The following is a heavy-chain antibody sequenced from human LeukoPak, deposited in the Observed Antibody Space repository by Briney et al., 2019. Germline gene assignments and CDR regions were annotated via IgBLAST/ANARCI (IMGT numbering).Heavy chain of an antibody. Sequence: GGSLRLSCAASGFTFNIYAMTWARQAPGKGLEWVSAIRGTSGGGETFYADPVKGRFTISRDDSNNTVYLQMSSLRAEDTAVYYCAKGDWFDSWGPGTLVTVSS. V-gene: IGHV3-23*01. CDR3: AKGDWFDS. CDR2: IRGTSGGGET. CDR1: GFTFNIYA. J-gene: IGHJ5*01.